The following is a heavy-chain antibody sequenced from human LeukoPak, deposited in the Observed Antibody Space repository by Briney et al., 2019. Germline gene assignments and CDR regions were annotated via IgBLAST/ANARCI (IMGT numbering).Heavy chain of an antibody. J-gene: IGHJ6*02. D-gene: IGHD2-2*01. V-gene: IGHV4-34*01. CDR1: GGSFSGYY. CDR2: INHSGST. CDR3: ARDGPYCSSTSCYDYYYYYGMDV. Sequence: RPSETLSLTCAVYGGSFSGYYWTWIRQPPGKGLEWIGEINHSGSTNYNPSLKSRVTISVDTSKNQFSLKLSSVTAADTAVYYCARDGPYCSSTSCYDYYYYYGMDVWGQGTTVTVSS.